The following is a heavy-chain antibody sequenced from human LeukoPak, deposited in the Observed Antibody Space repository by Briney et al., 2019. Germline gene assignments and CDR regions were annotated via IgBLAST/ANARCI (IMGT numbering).Heavy chain of an antibody. J-gene: IGHJ4*02. CDR3: AGLGYSGYGPRSRFDN. D-gene: IGHD5-12*01. Sequence: SVKVSCKASGGTFSNNAISWVRQAPGQGLEWMGGIIPRFTPNYTQHFQGRVTITTDEATTTAYLELSNLRSDDTAVYYCAGLGYSGYGPRSRFDNWGQGTLITVST. CDR2: IIPRFTP. CDR1: GGTFSNNA. V-gene: IGHV1-69*05.